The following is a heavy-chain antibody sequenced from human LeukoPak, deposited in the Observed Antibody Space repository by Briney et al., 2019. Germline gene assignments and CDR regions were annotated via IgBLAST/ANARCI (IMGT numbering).Heavy chain of an antibody. J-gene: IGHJ4*02. D-gene: IGHD2-21*02. CDR2: MNPNSGNT. V-gene: IGHV1-8*01. CDR3: ARLAYCGGDCYLTDY. CDR1: GYTFTSYD. Sequence: ALVKVSCKASGYTFTSYDINWVRQATGQGLEWMGWMNPNSGNTGYAQKFQGRVTMTRNTSISTAYMELNSLRSEDTAVYYCARLAYCGGDCYLTDYWGQGTLVTVSS.